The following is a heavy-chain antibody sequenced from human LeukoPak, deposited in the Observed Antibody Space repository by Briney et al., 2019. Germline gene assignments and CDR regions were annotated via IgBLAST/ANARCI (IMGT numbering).Heavy chain of an antibody. J-gene: IGHJ1*01. CDR3: ASPYSSSWYFQH. CDR2: IYYSGST. D-gene: IGHD6-13*01. V-gene: IGHV4-39*07. Sequence: SETPSLTCTVSGGSISSSSYYWGWIRQPPGKGLEWIGSIYYSGSTFYNPSLKSRVTISVDTSKNQFSLKLSSVTAADTAVYYCASPYSSSWYFQHWGQGTLVTVSS. CDR1: GGSISSSSYY.